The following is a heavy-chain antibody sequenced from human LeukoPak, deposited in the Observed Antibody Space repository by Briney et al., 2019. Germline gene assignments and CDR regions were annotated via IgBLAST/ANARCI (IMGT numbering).Heavy chain of an antibody. CDR3: AREGYDFWSGPPYMDV. CDR1: GFTFSSYA. D-gene: IGHD3-3*01. Sequence: GGSLRLSCAASGFTFSSYAMRWVRQAPGKGLEYVSAISSNGGSTYYANSVKGRFTISRDNSKNTLYLQMGSLRAEDMAVYYCAREGYDFWSGPPYMDVWGQGTTVTVSS. V-gene: IGHV3-64*01. J-gene: IGHJ6*02. CDR2: ISSNGGST.